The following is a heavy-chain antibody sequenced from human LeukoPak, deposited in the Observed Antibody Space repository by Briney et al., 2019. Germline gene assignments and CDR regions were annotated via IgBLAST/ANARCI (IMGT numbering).Heavy chain of an antibody. J-gene: IGHJ6*03. CDR1: GVSISSYY. V-gene: IGHV4-59*08. Sequence: SETLSLTCTVSGVSISSYYWSWIRQPPGKGLEWIGYIYYSGSTNYNPSLKSRVTISVDTSKNQFSLKLSSVTAADTAVYYCATNTIFGVVTKENYYYYYMDVWGKGTTVTVSS. D-gene: IGHD3-3*01. CDR2: IYYSGST. CDR3: ATNTIFGVVTKENYYYYYMDV.